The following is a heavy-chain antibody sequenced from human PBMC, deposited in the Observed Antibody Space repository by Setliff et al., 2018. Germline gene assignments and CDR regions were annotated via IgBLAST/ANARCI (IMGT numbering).Heavy chain of an antibody. CDR1: GYTFNDYG. CDR3: SRLVRFCTRTSCQRLSGGEF. J-gene: IGHJ4*02. D-gene: IGHD2-8*01. V-gene: IGHV1-18*01. CDR2: ISAHTGNT. Sequence: ASVKVSCKTSGYTFNDYGVAWVRQAPGQGLEWMGWISAHTGNTFYSPKFHGRVTLTTDTSTSTGYMELRSLGSDDTAVYYCSRLVRFCTRTSCQRLSGGEFWGQGTLVTSPQ.